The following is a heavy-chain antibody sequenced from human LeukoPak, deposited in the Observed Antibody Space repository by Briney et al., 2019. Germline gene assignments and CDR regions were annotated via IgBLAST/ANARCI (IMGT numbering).Heavy chain of an antibody. V-gene: IGHV3-74*01. J-gene: IGHJ3*02. CDR1: GFTFSSYW. CDR3: AKDTRHDYGDYGMTFDI. Sequence: GGSLRLSCAASGFTFSSYWMHWVRHAPGKGLVWVSRINSDGSSTNYADSVKGRFTISRDNAKNTLYLQMNSLRAEDTALYYCAKDTRHDYGDYGMTFDIWGQGTMVTVSS. CDR2: INSDGSST. D-gene: IGHD4-17*01.